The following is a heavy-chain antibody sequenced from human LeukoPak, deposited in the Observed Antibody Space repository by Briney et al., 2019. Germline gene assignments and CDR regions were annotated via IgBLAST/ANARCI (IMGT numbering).Heavy chain of an antibody. J-gene: IGHJ4*02. CDR2: ISYDGSNK. V-gene: IGHV3-30*18. CDR1: GFTFSSYG. D-gene: IGHD3-22*01. Sequence: GRSLRLSCAASGFTFSSYGMHWVRQAPGKGLEWVAVISYDGSNKYYADSVKGRFTISRDNSKNTLYLQMNSLRAEDTAVYYCAKGYYYDSSGYYCDFDYWGQGTLVIVSS. CDR3: AKGYYYDSSGYYCDFDY.